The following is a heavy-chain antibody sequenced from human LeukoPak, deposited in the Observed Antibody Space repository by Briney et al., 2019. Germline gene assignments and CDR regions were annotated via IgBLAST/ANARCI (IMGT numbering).Heavy chain of an antibody. CDR2: IYYSGST. D-gene: IGHD2-21*02. J-gene: IGHJ3*02. V-gene: IGHV4-59*01. Sequence: SETLSLTCTVSGGSISSYYWSWIRQPPGKGLEWIGYIYYSGSTNYNPSLKSRVTISVDTSKNQFPLKLSSVTAADTAVYYCARCASVRWGGGDCFSAFDIWGQGTMVTVSS. CDR1: GGSISSYY. CDR3: ARCASVRWGGGDCFSAFDI.